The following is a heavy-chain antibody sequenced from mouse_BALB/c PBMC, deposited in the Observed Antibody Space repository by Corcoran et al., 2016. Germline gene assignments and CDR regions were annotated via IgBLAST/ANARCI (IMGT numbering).Heavy chain of an antibody. J-gene: IGHJ3*01. CDR2: ILPGSGST. CDR3: ASYYGSSDWLAY. D-gene: IGHD1-1*01. V-gene: IGHV1-9*01. Sequence: QVKLQQSGAELMKPGASAKISRKAPGYTFSSYWIEWVKQRPGHGLEWIGEILPGSGSTNYNEKFKGKDTFTADTSSNTAYMQLSSLTSEDSAVYYCASYYGSSDWLAYWGQGTLVTVSA. CDR1: GYTFSSYW.